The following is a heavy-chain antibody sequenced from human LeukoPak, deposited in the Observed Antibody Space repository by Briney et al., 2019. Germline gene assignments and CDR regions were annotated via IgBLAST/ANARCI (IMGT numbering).Heavy chain of an antibody. D-gene: IGHD6-13*01. Sequence: GGSLRLSCAASGFTFSDYYMTWIRQAPGKGLEWVSYISSSGSTIYYADSVKGRFTISRDNAKNSLYLQMNSLRAEDTAVYYCARSSSWYLFHAFNMWGQGTMVTVST. J-gene: IGHJ3*02. V-gene: IGHV3-11*01. CDR3: ARSSSWYLFHAFNM. CDR1: GFTFSDYY. CDR2: ISSSGSTI.